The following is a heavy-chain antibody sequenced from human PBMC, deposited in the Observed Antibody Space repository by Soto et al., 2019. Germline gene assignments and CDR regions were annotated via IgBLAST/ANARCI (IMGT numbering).Heavy chain of an antibody. J-gene: IGHJ4*02. CDR2: LYHGGAT. D-gene: IGHD5-18*01. V-gene: IGHV4-30-2*01. CDR1: GGSISSVAYS. CDR3: ARDFKAMGRXDY. Sequence: KPSETLSLTCAVSGGSISSVAYSWSWIRQPPGKGLEWIGYLYHGGATYSNPSLKNGVTISGDWSKNQFSLKLNSVTAADTAVYYCARDFKAMGRXDYWGPGSLVTVS.